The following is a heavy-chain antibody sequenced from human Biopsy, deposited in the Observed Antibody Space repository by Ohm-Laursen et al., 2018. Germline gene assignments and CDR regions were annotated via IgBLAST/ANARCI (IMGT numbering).Heavy chain of an antibody. J-gene: IGHJ4*02. V-gene: IGHV1-24*01. CDR2: FAPENGKT. CDR3: AADINVWNVNY. Sequence: ASVKVSCNVSGYTLNELSMHWVRQVPGKRLEWMGGFAPENGKTVYAQNFQARVSLTEDTSTDTAYMELRSLRSEDTAVYYCAADINVWNVNYWGQGTQVTVSS. D-gene: IGHD1-1*01. CDR1: GYTLNELS.